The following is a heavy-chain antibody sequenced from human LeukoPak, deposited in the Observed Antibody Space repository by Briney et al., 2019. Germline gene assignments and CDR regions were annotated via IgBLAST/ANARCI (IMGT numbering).Heavy chain of an antibody. CDR3: ARVTAPGIAVAGDAFDI. Sequence: ASVKVSCKASGYTFTGYYMHWVRQAPGQGLAWMGWINPNSGGTNYAQKFQGRVTMTRDTSISTAYMELSRLRSDDTAVYYCARVTAPGIAVAGDAFDIWGQGTMVTVSS. CDR1: GYTFTGYY. D-gene: IGHD6-19*01. V-gene: IGHV1-2*02. J-gene: IGHJ3*02. CDR2: INPNSGGT.